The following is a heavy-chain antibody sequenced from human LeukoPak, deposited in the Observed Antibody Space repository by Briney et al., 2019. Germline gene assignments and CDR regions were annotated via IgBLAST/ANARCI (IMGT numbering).Heavy chain of an antibody. CDR3: ASRSGGSYYYYMDV. CDR2: IYPGDSHT. J-gene: IGHJ6*03. D-gene: IGHD2-15*01. CDR1: GYSFTSYW. V-gene: IGHV5-51*01. Sequence: GESLKISCKGSGYSFTSYWIGWVRQMPGKGLEWMGIIYPGDSHTTYSPPFQGQVTISADKSISTAYLQWSSLEASDTAIYYCASRSGGSYYYYMDVWGKGTTVIVSS.